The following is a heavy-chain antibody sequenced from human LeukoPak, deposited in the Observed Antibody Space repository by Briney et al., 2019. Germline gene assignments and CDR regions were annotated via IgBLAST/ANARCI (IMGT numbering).Heavy chain of an antibody. Sequence: ASVKVSRKASGYTFTIYGISWVRQAPAQGLEWMGWISAYAQKFQGRVTMTTDTSTSTAYMELRSLRSDDTAVYYCARRFSYYDSSGYYEGFYFDYWGQGTLVTVSS. CDR3: ARRFSYYDSSGYYEGFYFDY. V-gene: IGHV1-18*01. CDR1: GYTFTIYG. CDR2: ISAY. J-gene: IGHJ4*02. D-gene: IGHD3-22*01.